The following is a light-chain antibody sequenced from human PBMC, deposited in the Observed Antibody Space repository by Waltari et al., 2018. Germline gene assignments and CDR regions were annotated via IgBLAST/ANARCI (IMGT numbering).Light chain of an antibody. V-gene: IGLV3-21*02. CDR2: DDS. J-gene: IGLJ2*01. CDR1: MIGCIS. CDR3: QVWDDNGAF. Sequence: SYVLTQPPSVSLAPGHTASISCGGNMIGCISVQWYRQKPGQPPVLVVYDDSVRPSGIPVRFSGSNSANTATLSISRVEAGDEAAYYCQVWDDNGAFFGGGTKLTVL.